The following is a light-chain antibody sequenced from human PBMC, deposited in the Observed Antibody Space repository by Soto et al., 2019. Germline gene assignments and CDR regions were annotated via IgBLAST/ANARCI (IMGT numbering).Light chain of an antibody. J-gene: IGLJ2*01. CDR2: GNS. CDR1: SSNIGAGYD. CDR3: QSYDSSLSVV. Sequence: QAVVTQPPSVSGAPGQRVTISCTGSSSNIGAGYDVHWYQQLPGTAPKLLIYGNSNRPSGVPDRFSGSKSGTSAFLAITGLQAEDEADYYCQSYDSSLSVVFGGGTQLTVL. V-gene: IGLV1-40*01.